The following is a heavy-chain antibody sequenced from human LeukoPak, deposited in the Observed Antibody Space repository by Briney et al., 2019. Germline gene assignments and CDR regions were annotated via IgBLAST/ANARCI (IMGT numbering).Heavy chain of an antibody. V-gene: IGHV1-2*02. CDR3: ARASRLYYDTSGRIFDY. J-gene: IGHJ4*02. CDR2: IKPNSGGT. Sequence: GASVKVSCKASGYTFTGYYVHWMRQAPGQGLEWMGWIKPNSGGTNYAQNFQGRVTMTRDTSISTAYMELSRLRSDDTAVYYCARASRLYYDTSGRIFDYWGQGTLVTVSS. D-gene: IGHD3-22*01. CDR1: GYTFTGYY.